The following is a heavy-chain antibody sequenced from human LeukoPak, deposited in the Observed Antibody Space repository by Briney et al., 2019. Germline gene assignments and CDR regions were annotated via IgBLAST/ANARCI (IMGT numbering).Heavy chain of an antibody. V-gene: IGHV3-23*01. J-gene: IGHJ4*02. CDR3: AKGSAQTGYYFDY. Sequence: GGSLRLSCAASGFTLSNYAMSWVLQAPGKGLEWVSSITGRSGSTYYADSVKGRFTISRDTSRNTLHLQMSSLRAEDTASYYCAKGSAQTGYYFDYWGQGTLVTVSS. CDR1: GFTLSNYA. CDR2: ITGRSGST. D-gene: IGHD3-10*01.